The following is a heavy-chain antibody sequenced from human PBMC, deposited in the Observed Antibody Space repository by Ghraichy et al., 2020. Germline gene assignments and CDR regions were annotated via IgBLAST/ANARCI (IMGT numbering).Heavy chain of an antibody. CDR2: ISDSDDST. J-gene: IGHJ6*02. Sequence: GGSLRLSCAASGFTFPSYARSGVRQAPGKGLEWVSFISDSDDSTYYADSVRGRFTISRDNSKNTLYLQMNSLRAEDTALYYCAKLTGGLRYFDWLFDGMDVWGQGTTVTVSS. D-gene: IGHD3-9*01. CDR3: AKLTGGLRYFDWLFDGMDV. CDR1: GFTFPSYA. V-gene: IGHV3-23*01.